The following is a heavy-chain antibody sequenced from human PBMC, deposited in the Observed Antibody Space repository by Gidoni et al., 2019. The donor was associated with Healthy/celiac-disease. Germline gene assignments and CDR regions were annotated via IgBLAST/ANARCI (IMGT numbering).Heavy chain of an antibody. CDR1: GYTFTSYG. CDR2: ISAYNGNT. V-gene: IGHV1-18*01. CDR3: ARDAGYDYVWGSYRRFDY. D-gene: IGHD3-16*02. Sequence: QVQLVQSGAEVKKPGASVKVSCKASGYTFTSYGISWVLQAPGQGLEWMGWISAYNGNTNYAQKLQGRVTMTTDTSTSTAYMELRSLRSDDTAVYYCARDAGYDYVWGSYRRFDYWGQGTLVTVSS. J-gene: IGHJ4*02.